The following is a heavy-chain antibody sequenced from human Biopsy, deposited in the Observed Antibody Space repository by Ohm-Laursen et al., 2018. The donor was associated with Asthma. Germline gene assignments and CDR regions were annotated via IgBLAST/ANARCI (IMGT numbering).Heavy chain of an antibody. J-gene: IGHJ6*02. CDR3: ARGSSSRLSQWALLVSGGKRAHSYYGMDV. Sequence: GTLSLTCAVYGGSFSSNYWSWIRQTPGKGLEWLGDPQHSGYTHYHPPLPRRLTLSVDTSQSQFSLRLTSGTAADTAVYYCARGSSSRLSQWALLVSGGKRAHSYYGMDVWGQGTTVTVSS. CDR1: GGSFSSNY. D-gene: IGHD1-26*01. CDR2: PQHSGYT. V-gene: IGHV4-34*01.